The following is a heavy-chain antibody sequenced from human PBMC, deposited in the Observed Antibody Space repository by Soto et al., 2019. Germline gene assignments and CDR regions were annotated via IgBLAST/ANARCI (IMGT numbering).Heavy chain of an antibody. CDR2: IYYNGST. Sequence: QLQLQESGPGLVKPSETLSLTCTVSGGSISSSSFHWGWIRQPPGKGLEWIGSIYYNGSTYYSPSLKSRVPISVDTSKNQFSLKLSSVTAADTAVYYCARRERAAGTDWWFDPWGQGTLVTVSS. D-gene: IGHD6-13*01. V-gene: IGHV4-39*01. J-gene: IGHJ5*02. CDR3: ARRERAAGTDWWFDP. CDR1: GGSISSSSFH.